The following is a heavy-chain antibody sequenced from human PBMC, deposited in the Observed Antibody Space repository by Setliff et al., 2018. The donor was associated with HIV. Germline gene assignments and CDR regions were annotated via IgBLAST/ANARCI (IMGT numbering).Heavy chain of an antibody. CDR2: VDPEDGET. D-gene: IGHD2-15*01. V-gene: IGHV1-69-2*01. CDR3: ATFRSCSGGSCPPFDY. CDR1: GYTFTDYY. J-gene: IGHJ4*02. Sequence: GASVKVSCKASGYTFTDYYMHWVQQAPGKGLEWMGRVDPEDGETIHAEKFQGRVTITADTSTDSAYMELSSLRSEDTAVYYCATFRSCSGGSCPPFDYWGQGTLVTVSS.